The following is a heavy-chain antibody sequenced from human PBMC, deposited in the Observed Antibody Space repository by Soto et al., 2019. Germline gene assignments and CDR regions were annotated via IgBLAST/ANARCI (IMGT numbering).Heavy chain of an antibody. J-gene: IGHJ6*03. CDR2: ISWNSGSI. V-gene: IGHV3-9*01. Sequence: EVQLVESGGGLVQPGRSLRLSCAASGFTFDDYAMHWVRQAPGKGLEWVSGISWNSGSIGYADSVKGRFTISRDNAKNSLYLQMNSLRAEDTALYYCAEDGRLGSMLSSYYYYMDVWGKGTTVTVSS. D-gene: IGHD2-8*01. CDR1: GFTFDDYA. CDR3: AEDGRLGSMLSSYYYYMDV.